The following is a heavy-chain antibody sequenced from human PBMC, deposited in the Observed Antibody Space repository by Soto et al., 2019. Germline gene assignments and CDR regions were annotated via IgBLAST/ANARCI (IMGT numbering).Heavy chain of an antibody. J-gene: IGHJ4*02. V-gene: IGHV3-23*01. D-gene: IGHD3-10*01. Sequence: GGSLRLSCAASGFTFSSYAMSWVRQAPGKGLEWVSAISGSGGSTYYADSVKGRFTISRDNSKNTLYLQMNSLRAEDTAVYYCAKPGMVRGVIKYYFDYWGQGTLVIVSS. CDR2: ISGSGGST. CDR3: AKPGMVRGVIKYYFDY. CDR1: GFTFSSYA.